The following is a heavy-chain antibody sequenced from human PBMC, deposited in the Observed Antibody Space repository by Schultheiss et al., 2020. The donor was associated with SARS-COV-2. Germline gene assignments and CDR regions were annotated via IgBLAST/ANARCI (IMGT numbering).Heavy chain of an antibody. CDR2: IVVGSGNT. CDR1: GFTFTSSA. CDR3: ATGVAATYYFDY. D-gene: IGHD1-26*01. Sequence: SVKVSCKASGFTFTSSAVQWVRQARGQRLEWIGWIVVGSGNTNYAQKFHQRVTITRDMSTSTAYMELSSLRSEDTAVYYCATGVAATYYFDYWGQGTLVTVSS. V-gene: IGHV1-58*01. J-gene: IGHJ4*02.